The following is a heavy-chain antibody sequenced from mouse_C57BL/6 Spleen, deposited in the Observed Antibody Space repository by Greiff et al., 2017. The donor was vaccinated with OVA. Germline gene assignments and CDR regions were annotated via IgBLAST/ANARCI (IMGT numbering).Heavy chain of an antibody. D-gene: IGHD2-4*01. Sequence: QVQLQQPGAELVKPGASVKMSCKASGYTFTSYWITWVKQRPGQGLEWIGDLYPGSGSTNYNEQFKSKATLTVDTSSSTAYMQLSSLTSEDSAVYYCARGAVYEYDTEAWFAYWGQGTLVTVSA. CDR3: ARGAVYEYDTEAWFAY. CDR1: GYTFTSYW. V-gene: IGHV1-55*01. CDR2: LYPGSGST. J-gene: IGHJ3*01.